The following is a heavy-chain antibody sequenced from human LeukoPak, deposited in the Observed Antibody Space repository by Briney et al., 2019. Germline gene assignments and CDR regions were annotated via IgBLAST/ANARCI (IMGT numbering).Heavy chain of an antibody. CDR3: ARGLRESGSFDY. J-gene: IGHJ4*02. CDR2: IYYSGST. D-gene: IGHD1-26*01. CDR1: GGSISSSSYY. V-gene: IGHV4-39*07. Sequence: SETLSLTCTVSGGSISSSSYYWGWIRQPPGKGLEWIGSIYYSGSTYYNPSLKSRVTISVDTSKNQFSLKLSSVTAADTAVYYCARGLRESGSFDYWGQGTLVTVSS.